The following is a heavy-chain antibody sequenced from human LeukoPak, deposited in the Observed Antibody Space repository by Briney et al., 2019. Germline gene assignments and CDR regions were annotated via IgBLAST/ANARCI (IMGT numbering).Heavy chain of an antibody. CDR2: IYYGGSI. J-gene: IGHJ4*02. D-gene: IGHD5-24*01. CDR1: GVSINISY. V-gene: IGHV4-59*01. Sequence: SETLSLTCTVSGVSINISYWSWIRQPPGKGLEWIGFIYYGGSINYNPSLKSRVTISVDTSKKQFSLKLSSVTAADTALYYCARGDGYNYYWGQGTLVTVSS. CDR3: ARGDGYNYY.